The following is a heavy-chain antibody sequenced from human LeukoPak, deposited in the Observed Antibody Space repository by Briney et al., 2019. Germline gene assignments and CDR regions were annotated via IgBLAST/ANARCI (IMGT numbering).Heavy chain of an antibody. D-gene: IGHD3-3*01. CDR3: ARGQYYDFWSGYFYYYYGMDV. V-gene: IGHV3-30*07. Sequence: DSVKGRFTISRDNSKNTLYLQMNSLRAEDTAVYYCARGQYYDFWSGYFYYYYGMDVWGQGTTVTVSS. J-gene: IGHJ6*02.